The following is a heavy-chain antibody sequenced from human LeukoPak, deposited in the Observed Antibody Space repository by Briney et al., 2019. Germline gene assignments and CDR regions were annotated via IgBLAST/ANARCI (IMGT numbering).Heavy chain of an antibody. J-gene: IGHJ3*02. CDR1: GFTFTSSA. V-gene: IGHV1-58*02. Sequence: SVKVSCKASGFTFTSSAMQWVRQARGQRLEWIGWIVVGSGNTNYAQKFQERVTITRDMSTSTAYMELSSLRSEDTAVYYCAADSQYDFWSGPKTENAFDIWGQGTMVTVSS. CDR3: AADSQYDFWSGPKTENAFDI. CDR2: IVVGSGNT. D-gene: IGHD3-3*01.